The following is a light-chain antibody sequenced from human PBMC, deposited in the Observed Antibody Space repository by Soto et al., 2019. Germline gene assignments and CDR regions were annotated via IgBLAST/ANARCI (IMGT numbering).Light chain of an antibody. CDR1: SSDIGGYKF. J-gene: IGLJ1*01. V-gene: IGLV2-14*01. CDR2: DVG. Sequence: QSARPQPASVSGSPGQSITMACTGTSSDIGGYKFVSWYQQHPGKAPKLLIYDVGNRPSGVSNRFSGSKSGNTASLTISGLQAEDEAHYYCNSYRTVSTYVFGTGTKVTVL. CDR3: NSYRTVSTYV.